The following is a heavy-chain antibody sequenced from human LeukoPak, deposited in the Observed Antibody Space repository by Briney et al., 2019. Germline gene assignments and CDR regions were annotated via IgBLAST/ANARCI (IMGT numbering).Heavy chain of an antibody. D-gene: IGHD4-11*01. J-gene: IGHJ6*03. Sequence: GGSLRLSCAASGFTFSSYAMHWVRQAPGRGLEWVAVISYGGSNKYYADSVKGRFTISRDNSKNTLYLQMNSLRAEDTAVYYCARAYSNYTYYYYYMDVWGKGTTVTVSS. CDR3: ARAYSNYTYYYYYMDV. CDR1: GFTFSSYA. V-gene: IGHV3-30-3*01. CDR2: ISYGGSNK.